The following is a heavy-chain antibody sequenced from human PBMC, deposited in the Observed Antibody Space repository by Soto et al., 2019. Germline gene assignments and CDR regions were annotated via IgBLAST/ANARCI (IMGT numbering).Heavy chain of an antibody. Sequence: PSETLSLTCTVSGGSISSGGYYWSWIRQHPGKGLEWIGYIYYSGSTYYNPSLKSRVTISVDTPKNQFSLKLSSVTAADTAVYYCATLTTVTTFDYWGQGTLVTVSS. D-gene: IGHD4-17*01. V-gene: IGHV4-31*03. J-gene: IGHJ4*02. CDR1: GGSISSGGYY. CDR3: ATLTTVTTFDY. CDR2: IYYSGST.